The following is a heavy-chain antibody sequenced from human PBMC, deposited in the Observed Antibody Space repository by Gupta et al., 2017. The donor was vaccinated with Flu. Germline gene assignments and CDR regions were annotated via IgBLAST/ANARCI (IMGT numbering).Heavy chain of an antibody. V-gene: IGHV3-30*03. D-gene: IGHD1-1*01. CDR1: GFIFSSYG. CDR2: MSNDGRNK. CDR3: ARDSGWKYFDY. J-gene: IGHJ4*02. Sequence: QVQLVESGGGVVQPGRSLRLSCKASGFIFSSYGMHWVRQAPGKGLEWLAVMSNDGRNKYYADSVRGRFTISRDNSKNTLFLQMNSLRAEDTAVYYCARDSGWKYFDYWGQGTLVTVSS.